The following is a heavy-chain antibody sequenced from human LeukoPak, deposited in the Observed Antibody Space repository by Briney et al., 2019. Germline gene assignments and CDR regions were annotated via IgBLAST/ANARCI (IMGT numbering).Heavy chain of an antibody. D-gene: IGHD4-11*01. CDR3: ASLSGYSNYGGRDWFDP. Sequence: VASVKVSCKASGGTFSSYAISWVRQAPGQGLEWMGGIIPIFGTANYAQKFQGRVTITTDESTSTAYMELSSLRSEDTAVYYCASLSGYSNYGGRDWFDPWGQGTLVTVSS. J-gene: IGHJ5*02. CDR1: GGTFSSYA. CDR2: IIPIFGTA. V-gene: IGHV1-69*05.